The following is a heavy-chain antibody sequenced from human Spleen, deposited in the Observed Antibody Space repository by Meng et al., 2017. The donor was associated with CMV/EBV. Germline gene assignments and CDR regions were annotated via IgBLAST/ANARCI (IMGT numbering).Heavy chain of an antibody. CDR1: GLTFSDYY. Sequence: GGSLRPSCAASGLTFSDYYMSWIRRAPGKGLEWVSYISSSGSTLYYADSVKGRFTISRDNAKNSLYLQMNSLRAEDTAVYYCARDCGGDCPYYYYGMDVWGQGTTVTVSS. CDR3: ARDCGGDCPYYYYGMDV. J-gene: IGHJ6*02. CDR2: ISSSGSTL. D-gene: IGHD2-21*01. V-gene: IGHV3-11*01.